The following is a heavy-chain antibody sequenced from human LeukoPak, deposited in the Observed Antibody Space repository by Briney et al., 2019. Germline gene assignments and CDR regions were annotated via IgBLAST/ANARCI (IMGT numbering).Heavy chain of an antibody. D-gene: IGHD3-10*01. J-gene: IGHJ5*02. V-gene: IGHV3-30-3*01. Sequence: GGSLRLSCAASGFTFSSYAMHWVRQAPGKGLEWVAVISYDGSNKYYADSVKGRFTISRDNSKNTLYLQMNSLRAEDTAVYYCARGGQKNWFDPWGQGTLVTVSS. CDR2: ISYDGSNK. CDR3: ARGGQKNWFDP. CDR1: GFTFSSYA.